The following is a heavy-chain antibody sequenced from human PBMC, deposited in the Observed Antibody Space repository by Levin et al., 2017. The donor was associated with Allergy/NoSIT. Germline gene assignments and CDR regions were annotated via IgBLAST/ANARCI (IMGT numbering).Heavy chain of an antibody. Sequence: GESLKISCAASGFTFSSYGMHWVRQAPGKGLEWVAVISYDGSNKYYADSVKGRFTISRDNSKNTLYLQMNSLRAEDTAVYYCAKDAGYSYGASGSGESSSGDAFDIWGQGTMVTVSS. CDR3: AKDAGYSYGASGSGESSSGDAFDI. D-gene: IGHD5-18*01. V-gene: IGHV3-30*18. CDR1: GFTFSSYG. J-gene: IGHJ3*02. CDR2: ISYDGSNK.